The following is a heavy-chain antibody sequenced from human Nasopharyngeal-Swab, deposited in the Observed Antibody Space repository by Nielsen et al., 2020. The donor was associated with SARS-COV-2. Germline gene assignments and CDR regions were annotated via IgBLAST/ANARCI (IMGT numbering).Heavy chain of an antibody. Sequence: GESLKISCAASGFTFSSYGMHWVRQAPGKGLEWVAVISYDGSNKYYADSVKGRFTISRDNSKNTLYLQMNSLRAEDTAVYYCAKEDLGYWGQGTLVTVSS. CDR1: GFTFSSYG. J-gene: IGHJ4*02. CDR2: ISYDGSNK. CDR3: AKEDLGY. V-gene: IGHV3-30*18.